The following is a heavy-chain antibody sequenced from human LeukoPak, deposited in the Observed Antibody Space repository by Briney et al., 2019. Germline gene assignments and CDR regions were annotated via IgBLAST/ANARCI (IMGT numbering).Heavy chain of an antibody. CDR2: IYYSGST. J-gene: IGHJ6*02. CDR1: GGSISSYY. Sequence: SETLSLTCTVSGGSISSYYWSWIRQPPGKGPEWIGYIYYSGSTNYNPSLKSRVTISVDTSKNQFSLKLSSVTAADTAVYYCASSSYYYYGMDVWGQGTTVTVSS. CDR3: ASSSYYYYGMDV. V-gene: IGHV4-59*01.